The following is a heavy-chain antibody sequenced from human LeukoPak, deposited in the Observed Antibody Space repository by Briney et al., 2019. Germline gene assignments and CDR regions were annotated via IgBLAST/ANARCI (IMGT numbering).Heavy chain of an antibody. J-gene: IGHJ4*02. D-gene: IGHD6-19*01. CDR3: ARGGSGWPIDY. V-gene: IGHV3-30*04. CDR1: GFTFDDYA. Sequence: GRSLRLSCAASGFTFDDYAMHWVRQAPGKGLEWVAVISYDGSNKYYADSVKGRFTISRDNSKNTLYLQMNSLRAEDTAVYYCARGGSGWPIDYWGQGTLVTVSS. CDR2: ISYDGSNK.